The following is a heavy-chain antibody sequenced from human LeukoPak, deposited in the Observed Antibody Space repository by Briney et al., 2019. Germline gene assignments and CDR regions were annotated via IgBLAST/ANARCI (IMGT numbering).Heavy chain of an antibody. D-gene: IGHD6-13*01. Sequence: PGGPLRLSCGASGFAFSSYCMSWVRQAPGKGLEWVANIKQDGSEKYYVDSVKGRFTISRDNAKNSLYLQMNSLRAEDTAVYYCARKYSSSWYDWYYFDYWGQGTLVTVSS. CDR3: ARKYSSSWYDWYYFDY. CDR1: GFAFSSYC. V-gene: IGHV3-7*03. J-gene: IGHJ4*02. CDR2: IKQDGSEK.